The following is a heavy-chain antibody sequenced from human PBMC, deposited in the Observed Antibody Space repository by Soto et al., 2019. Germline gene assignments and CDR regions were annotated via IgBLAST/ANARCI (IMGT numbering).Heavy chain of an antibody. CDR3: ARAGTTIFYYYGMDV. Sequence: ASVKVSCKASGYTFTSYGISWVRQAPGQGLEWMGWISAYNGNTNYAQKLQGRVTMTTDTSTSTAYMELRSLRSDDTAVYYCARAGTTIFYYYGMDVWGQGTTVTVYS. D-gene: IGHD3-3*02. V-gene: IGHV1-18*01. CDR1: GYTFTSYG. J-gene: IGHJ6*02. CDR2: ISAYNGNT.